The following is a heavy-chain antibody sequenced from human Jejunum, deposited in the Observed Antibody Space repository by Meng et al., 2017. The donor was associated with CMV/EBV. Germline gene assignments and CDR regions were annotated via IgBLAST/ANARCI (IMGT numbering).Heavy chain of an antibody. CDR1: GGTFNTQA. CDR2: VSPMFAAP. J-gene: IGHJ3*02. V-gene: IGHV1-69*05. Sequence: FGGTFNTQAVTWVRQAPGQGLEWIGGVSPMFAAPNYAQKFQGRVTLTTDESTNTAYMDLDALRFEDTAIYYCARDMSVGAPADAFDIWGQGTVVTVSS. CDR3: ARDMSVGAPADAFDI. D-gene: IGHD1-26*01.